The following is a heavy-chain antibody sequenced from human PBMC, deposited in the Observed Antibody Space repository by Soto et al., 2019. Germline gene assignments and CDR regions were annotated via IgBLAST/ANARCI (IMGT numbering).Heavy chain of an antibody. CDR2: ISSSSSYI. Sequence: GGSLRLSCAASGFTFSSYSMNWVRQAPGKGLEWVSSISSSSSYIYYADSVKGRFTISRDNAKNSLYLQMNSLRAEDTAVYYCARAGIAAAPKYNWFDPWGQGTLVTVSS. CDR3: ARAGIAAAPKYNWFDP. D-gene: IGHD6-13*01. J-gene: IGHJ5*02. CDR1: GFTFSSYS. V-gene: IGHV3-21*01.